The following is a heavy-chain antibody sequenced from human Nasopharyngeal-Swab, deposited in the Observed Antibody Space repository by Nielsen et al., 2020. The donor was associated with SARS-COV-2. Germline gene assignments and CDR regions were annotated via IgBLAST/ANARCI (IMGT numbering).Heavy chain of an antibody. Sequence: GGSLRLSCAASGFTFSSYSMNWVRQAPGKGLEWVSYISSSSSTIYYADSVKGRFTISRDNAKNSLYLQMNSLRDEDTAVYYCARGGTYYDFWSGYYNYYYGMDVWGQGTTVTVSS. D-gene: IGHD3-3*01. CDR1: GFTFSSYS. J-gene: IGHJ6*02. CDR3: ARGGTYYDFWSGYYNYYYGMDV. CDR2: ISSSSSTI. V-gene: IGHV3-48*02.